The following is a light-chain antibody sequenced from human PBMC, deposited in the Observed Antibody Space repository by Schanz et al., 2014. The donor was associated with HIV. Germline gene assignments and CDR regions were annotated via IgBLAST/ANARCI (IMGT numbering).Light chain of an antibody. CDR2: GAF. CDR1: QTLSSSH. Sequence: EIVLTQFPGTLSLSPGERGTLSCRASQTLSSSHLAWYQHKPGQAPRLLIYGAFTRATGIPDRFSGSGSGTDFSLTSRRLELDDLAVYYCQQYDKSPSFGQGIRLDIK. CDR3: QQYDKSPS. V-gene: IGKV3-20*01. J-gene: IGKJ5*01.